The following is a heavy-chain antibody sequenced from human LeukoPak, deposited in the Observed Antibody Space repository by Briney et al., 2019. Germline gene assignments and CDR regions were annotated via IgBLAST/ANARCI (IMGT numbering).Heavy chain of an antibody. Sequence: PSETLSLTCTVSGGSISTSSFYWGWIRQPPGKGLEWIGSIYYSGSTYYSPSLKSRVTISVDTSKNQFSLRLSPVTAADTAVYYCARGIVVVPAAMLDAFDIWGQGTTVTVSS. CDR1: GGSISTSSFY. CDR3: ARGIVVVPAAMLDAFDI. V-gene: IGHV4-39*07. J-gene: IGHJ3*02. D-gene: IGHD2-2*01. CDR2: IYYSGST.